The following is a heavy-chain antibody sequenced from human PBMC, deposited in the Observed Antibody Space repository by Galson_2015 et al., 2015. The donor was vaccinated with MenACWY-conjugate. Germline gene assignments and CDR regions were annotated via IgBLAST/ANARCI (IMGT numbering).Heavy chain of an antibody. V-gene: IGHV3-74*03. CDR2: IHPDGSLT. J-gene: IGHJ4*02. Sequence: SLRLSCAASGFSLRSYWMYWVRHAPGKGLVWVSQIHPDGSLTTYADSVKGRFTMSRDNAKNTLYLQMNSLRAEDTAVYYCARDRHCSGTDCWGQGTLVTVSS. CDR3: ARDRHCSGTDC. CDR1: GFSLRSYW. D-gene: IGHD2-2*01.